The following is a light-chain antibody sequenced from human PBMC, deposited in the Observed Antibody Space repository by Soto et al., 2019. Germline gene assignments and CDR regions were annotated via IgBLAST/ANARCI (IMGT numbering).Light chain of an antibody. J-gene: IGKJ1*01. CDR3: QQYNDWPRT. CDR2: GAS. Sequence: EIVMTQSPAPLSVSPGERATLSCRASQSVSSNLAWYQQKPGQAPRLLIYGASTRATDIPARFTGSGSGTEFSLTISSVQSEDSAVYYCQQYNDWPRTFGQGTKVDIK. V-gene: IGKV3-15*01. CDR1: QSVSSN.